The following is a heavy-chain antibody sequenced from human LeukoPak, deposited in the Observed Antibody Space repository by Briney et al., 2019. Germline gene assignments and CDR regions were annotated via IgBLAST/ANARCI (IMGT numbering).Heavy chain of an antibody. J-gene: IGHJ4*02. Sequence: GGSLRLSCAASGVTFSSYGWHWVRQAPGKGLEWVAFIRYDESKEYYADSVKGRFTISRDNSKNTLYLQMSSLRVEDTAVYHCVKDYLVEAQRVYYFDYWGQGSLVTVSS. CDR1: GVTFSSYG. V-gene: IGHV3-30*02. D-gene: IGHD1-26*01. CDR3: VKDYLVEAQRVYYFDY. CDR2: IRYDESKE.